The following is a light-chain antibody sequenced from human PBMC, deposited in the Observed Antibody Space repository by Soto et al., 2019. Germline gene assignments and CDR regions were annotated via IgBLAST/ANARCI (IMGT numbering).Light chain of an antibody. CDR2: DAS. CDR3: QQYSRYPYA. V-gene: IGKV1-5*01. CDR1: QTINTY. J-gene: IGKJ2*01. Sequence: DIQMTQSPSSLSASVGDRVTITCRASQTINTYLNWYQQKAGKAPKALIFDASTLESGVPSRFSGSGSGTEFTLTISSLQPDDFATYYCQQYSRYPYAFGQGTKLEIK.